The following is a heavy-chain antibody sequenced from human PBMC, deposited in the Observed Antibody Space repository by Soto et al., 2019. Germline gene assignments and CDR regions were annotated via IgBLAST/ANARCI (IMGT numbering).Heavy chain of an antibody. Sequence: QVQLVESGGGLVKPGGSLRLSCAASGFTFSDYCMSWIRQAPGKGLEWVSYISSSSSYTNYADSVKGRFTISRDNAKKSLYLQMNSLRAEDTAVYYCARDMFGWLRLFDSWGQGTLVTVSS. V-gene: IGHV3-11*05. D-gene: IGHD5-12*01. CDR2: ISSSSSYT. CDR3: ARDMFGWLRLFDS. CDR1: GFTFSDYC. J-gene: IGHJ4*02.